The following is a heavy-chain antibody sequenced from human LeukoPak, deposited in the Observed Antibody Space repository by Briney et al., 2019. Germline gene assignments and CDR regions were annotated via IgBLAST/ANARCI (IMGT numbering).Heavy chain of an antibody. D-gene: IGHD2-21*02. CDR2: ISAYNGNT. Sequence: GASVKVSCKASDYTFTSYGISWVRQAPGQGLEWMGWISAYNGNTNYAQKLQGRVTMTTDTSTSTAYMELRSLRSDDTAVYYCAREGEAIVVVTAHYYYYGMDVWGQGTTVTVSS. V-gene: IGHV1-18*01. CDR1: DYTFTSYG. J-gene: IGHJ6*02. CDR3: AREGEAIVVVTAHYYYYGMDV.